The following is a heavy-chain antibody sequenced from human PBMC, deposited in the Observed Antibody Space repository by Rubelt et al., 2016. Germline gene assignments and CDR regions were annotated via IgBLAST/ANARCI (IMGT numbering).Heavy chain of an antibody. Sequence: EVQLLDSGGGLVQPGGSLRLSCAASGLTFSSYWMHWVRQVPGKGLVWVSGINSDGSSTSYADSVKGRFTISRDNAKNTLYLQMNRLRADETVINYWTGDHGYNTIDYWGQGTLVTVSS. J-gene: IGHJ4*02. CDR1: GLTFSSYW. CDR3: TGDHGYNTIDY. V-gene: IGHV3-74*01. CDR2: INSDGSST. D-gene: IGHD5-18*01.